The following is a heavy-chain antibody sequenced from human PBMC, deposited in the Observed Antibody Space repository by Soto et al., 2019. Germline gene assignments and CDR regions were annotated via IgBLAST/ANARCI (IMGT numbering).Heavy chain of an antibody. J-gene: IGHJ5*02. CDR1: GYTFITYE. Sequence: QVQLVQSGAEVKKPGASVKVSCKTSGYTFITYEINWVRQATGQGLEWMGWMNPRNGNTGYAQKCQGRVALTRDTSTNKAYMELTNLTSKDTAVYYCARGDSFTSSWYWFDPWGQGTLVTVSS. V-gene: IGHV1-8*01. D-gene: IGHD6-13*01. CDR3: ARGDSFTSSWYWFDP. CDR2: MNPRNGNT.